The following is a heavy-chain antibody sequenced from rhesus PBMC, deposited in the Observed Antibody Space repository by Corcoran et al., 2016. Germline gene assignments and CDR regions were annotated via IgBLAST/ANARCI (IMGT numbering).Heavy chain of an antibody. CDR1: GGTIRRGSCY. CDR3: ARDYGSTLDY. D-gene: IGHD4-29*01. CDR2: IYSKREST. J-gene: IGHJ4*01. Sequence: QVPLQESGPGVVKPSETLSLTCAVSGGTIRRGSCYWSWLRHPPGKGLEWIGGIYSKRESTKYNPSLKSRVTISKDTSKNQFSLKLSSVTATDTAVYYCARDYGSTLDYWGQGVLVTVSS. V-gene: IGHV4S12*01.